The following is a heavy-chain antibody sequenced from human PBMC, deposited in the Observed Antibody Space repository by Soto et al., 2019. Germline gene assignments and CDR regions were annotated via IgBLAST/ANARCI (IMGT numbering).Heavy chain of an antibody. CDR2: ISAYNGNI. CDR1: GYTFTSYG. V-gene: IGHV1-18*04. CDR3: ARDRLIVVARHSGSPFPFDAFDI. J-gene: IGHJ3*02. Sequence: QVQLVQSGAEVKKPGASGKVSCKASGYTFTSYGISWVRQAPGQGLEWMGWISAYNGNINYAQKLQGRFTMTTDTTTSTDYMELRSLRSDDTAVYYCARDRLIVVARHSGSPFPFDAFDIWGQGTMVTVSS. D-gene: IGHD3-22*01.